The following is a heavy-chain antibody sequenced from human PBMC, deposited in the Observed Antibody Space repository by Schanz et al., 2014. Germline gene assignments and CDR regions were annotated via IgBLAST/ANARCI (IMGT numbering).Heavy chain of an antibody. V-gene: IGHV1-69*04. CDR2: ISPLLGIP. CDR1: GGTFSSFS. CDR3: ATCSGGTCHAKPVLDN. Sequence: QVQLVQSGAEVKKPGSSVRVSCEASGGTFSSFSFSWVRQAPGQGLEWMGRISPLLGIPNYAQKFQGRVTITADTSTSTAYMELSSLRSEDTAVYYCATCSGGTCHAKPVLDNWGQGTLVTVSS. J-gene: IGHJ4*02. D-gene: IGHD2-15*01.